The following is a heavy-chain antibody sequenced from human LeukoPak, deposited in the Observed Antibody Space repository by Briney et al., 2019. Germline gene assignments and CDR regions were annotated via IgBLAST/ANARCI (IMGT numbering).Heavy chain of an antibody. Sequence: GGSLRLSCAASGFTFSDYYMSWIRQAPGKGLEWVSYISSRGTTIHYADSVKGRFTISRDNAKNSLYLQMNSLRAEDTAVYYCANVGVVGASDYWGQGTLVTVSS. D-gene: IGHD1-26*01. CDR3: ANVGVVGASDY. J-gene: IGHJ4*02. CDR2: ISSRGTTI. CDR1: GFTFSDYY. V-gene: IGHV3-11*01.